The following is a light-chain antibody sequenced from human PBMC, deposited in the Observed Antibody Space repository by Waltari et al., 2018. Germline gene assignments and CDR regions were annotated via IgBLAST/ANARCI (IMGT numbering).Light chain of an antibody. V-gene: IGKV2-30*02. CDR3: MQGTHWPLT. CDR2: KVS. Sequence: EVVMTKYPLSLPVTLGQPASSSCKCSQSLVHIYGNTYLAWFQKRPGQSPRRLIYKVSNRESGVPDRFSASGSGTDFTLKISRVEAEDVGVYYCMQGTHWPLTFGGGTKVEIK. J-gene: IGKJ4*02. CDR1: QSLVHIYGNTY.